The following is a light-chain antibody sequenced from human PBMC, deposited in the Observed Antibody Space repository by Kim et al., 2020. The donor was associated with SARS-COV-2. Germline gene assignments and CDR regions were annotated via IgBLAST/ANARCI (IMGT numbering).Light chain of an antibody. Sequence: TVGDQIHNTLPANQDISYQVNLVQQESGKAPKLLIYDASYLETGVPSRVSGSGSGTEFTFTISRLEPGDIATYYRQQYDKLPLTFAGGTKVDIK. CDR2: DAS. V-gene: IGKV1-33*01. J-gene: IGKJ4*01. CDR1: QDISYQ. CDR3: QQYDKLPLT.